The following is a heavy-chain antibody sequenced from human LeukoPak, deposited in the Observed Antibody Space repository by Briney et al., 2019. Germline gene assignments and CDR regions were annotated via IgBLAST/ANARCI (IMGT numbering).Heavy chain of an antibody. V-gene: IGHV3-23*01. Sequence: GGSLRLSCAASGFTFSSYAITWVRQAPGKGLEWVSAVSSNGAKTYYADPVKGRFTISRDNYKNMAFLQMNSLRAEDTAVYYCAKGTSSICYSAPNYWGQGTLVTVSS. CDR2: VSSNGAKT. CDR3: AKGTSSICYSAPNY. J-gene: IGHJ4*02. D-gene: IGHD2-15*01. CDR1: GFTFSSYA.